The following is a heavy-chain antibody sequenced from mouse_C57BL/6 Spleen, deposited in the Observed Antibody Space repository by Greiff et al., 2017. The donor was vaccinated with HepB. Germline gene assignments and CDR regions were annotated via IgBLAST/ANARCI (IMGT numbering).Heavy chain of an antibody. D-gene: IGHD2-5*01. V-gene: IGHV1-26*01. CDR3: ARGGYSNGYFDV. CDR2: INPNNGGT. J-gene: IGHJ1*03. CDR1: GYTFTDYY. Sequence: EVQLQQSGPELVKPGASVKISCKASGYTFTDYYMNWVKQSHGKSLEWIGDINPNNGGTSYNQKFKGKATLTVDKSSSTAYMELRSLTSEDSAVYYCARGGYSNGYFDVWGTGTTVTVSS.